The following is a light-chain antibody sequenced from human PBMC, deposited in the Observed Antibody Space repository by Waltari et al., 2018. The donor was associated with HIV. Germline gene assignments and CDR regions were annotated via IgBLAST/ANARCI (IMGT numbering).Light chain of an antibody. Sequence: QSITISCTGTSSDLGGYNYVSWYQQHPGKAPKLMIYDVSNRPSGVSNRFSGSKSGNTASLTISGLQAEDEADYYCSSYTSSTTLVFGGGTKLTVL. V-gene: IGLV2-14*03. CDR2: DVS. CDR3: SSYTSSTTLV. CDR1: SSDLGGYNY. J-gene: IGLJ3*02.